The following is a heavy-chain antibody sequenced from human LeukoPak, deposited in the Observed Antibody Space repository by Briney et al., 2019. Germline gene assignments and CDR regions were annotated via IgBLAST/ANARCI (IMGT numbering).Heavy chain of an antibody. CDR3: AKDRGPSWYYFDC. J-gene: IGHJ4*02. CDR2: ISGDGGST. Sequence: SGGSLRLSCAASGFTFSSYAMHWVRQAPGKGLEWVSLISGDGGSTYYADSVKGRFTISRDNSKNSLYLQMNSLRTEDTALYYCAKDRGPSWYYFDCWGQGTLVTVSS. D-gene: IGHD6-13*01. CDR1: GFTFSSYA. V-gene: IGHV3-43*02.